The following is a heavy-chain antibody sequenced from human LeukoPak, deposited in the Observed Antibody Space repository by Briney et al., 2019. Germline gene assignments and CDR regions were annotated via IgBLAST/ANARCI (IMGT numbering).Heavy chain of an antibody. CDR1: GGSISSSSYY. Sequence: SETLSLTCTVSGGSISSSSYYWGWIRQPPGKGLEWIGSLYYSGSTYYNPSLKSRVTISVDTSKNQFSLKLSSVTAADTAVYYCARHDTKHGYSYGLPGFGSLGYWGQGTLVTVST. V-gene: IGHV4-39*01. CDR2: LYYSGST. D-gene: IGHD5-18*01. CDR3: ARHDTKHGYSYGLPGFGSLGY. J-gene: IGHJ4*02.